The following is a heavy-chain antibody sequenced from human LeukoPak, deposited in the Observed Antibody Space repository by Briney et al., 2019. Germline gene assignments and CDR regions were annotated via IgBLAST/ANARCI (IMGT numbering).Heavy chain of an antibody. CDR3: ARDEGGLGYCSSTSCLEIRFDY. D-gene: IGHD2-2*01. J-gene: IGHJ4*02. CDR1: GYTFTSYG. Sequence: GASVKVSCKASGYTFTSYGISWVRQAPGQGLEWMGWISAYNGNTNYAQKLQGRVTMTTDTSTSTAYMELRSLRSDDTAVYYCARDEGGLGYCSSTSCLEIRFDYWGQGTLVTVSS. CDR2: ISAYNGNT. V-gene: IGHV1-18*01.